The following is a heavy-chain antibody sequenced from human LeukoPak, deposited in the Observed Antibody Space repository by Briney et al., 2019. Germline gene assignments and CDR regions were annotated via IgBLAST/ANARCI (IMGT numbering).Heavy chain of an antibody. J-gene: IGHJ4*02. CDR3: AKDLRYGGNSD. CDR2: ISGSGGST. V-gene: IGHV3-23*01. Sequence: PGGSLRLFCAASGFTFSSYAMSWVRQAPGKGLEWVSAISGSGGSTYYADSVKGRFTIYRDNSKNTLYLQMKSLRGEDTAVYYCAKDLRYGGNSDGGQGTLVTVFS. CDR1: GFTFSSYA. D-gene: IGHD4-23*01.